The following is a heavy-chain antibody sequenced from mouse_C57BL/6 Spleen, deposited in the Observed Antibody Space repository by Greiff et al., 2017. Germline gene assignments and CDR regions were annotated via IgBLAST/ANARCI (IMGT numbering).Heavy chain of an antibody. CDR1: GYTFTSYW. V-gene: IGHV1-5*01. D-gene: IGHD2-4*01. CDR2: IYPGNSDT. Sequence: EVQLQQSGTVLARPGASVKMSCKTSGYTFTSYWMHWVKQRPGQGLAWIGAIYPGNSDTSYNPKFKGKAKLTAVTSASTAFMELSSLTNGSSAVYDCTIYDYAGPDAMDYWGQGTSVTVSS. J-gene: IGHJ4*01. CDR3: TIYDYAGPDAMDY.